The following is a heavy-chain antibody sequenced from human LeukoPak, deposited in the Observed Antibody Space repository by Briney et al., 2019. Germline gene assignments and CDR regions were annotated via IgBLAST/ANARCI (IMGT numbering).Heavy chain of an antibody. Sequence: SETLSLTCTVAGGSISSSSYYWSWIRQPPGKGLEWIGEINHSGSTNYNPSLKSRVTISVDTSKNQLSLKLSSVTAADTAVYYCARGGSGYYLHKTFDYWGQGTLVTVSS. CDR1: GGSISSSSYY. CDR3: ARGGSGYYLHKTFDY. D-gene: IGHD3-22*01. V-gene: IGHV4-39*07. J-gene: IGHJ4*02. CDR2: INHSGST.